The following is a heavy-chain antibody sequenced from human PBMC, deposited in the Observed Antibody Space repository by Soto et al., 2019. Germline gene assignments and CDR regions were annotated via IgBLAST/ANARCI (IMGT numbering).Heavy chain of an antibody. Sequence: PGGSLRLSCAASGFSFSTYRMTWVRQAPGKGLDWVANIKEDGSEKSYVDSVKGRFFISRDNAENSLYLHMNSLRVEDTAVYYCAREWGSIFGLVPDYGLDSWGRGTTVTVS. J-gene: IGHJ6*02. D-gene: IGHD3-3*01. CDR3: AREWGSIFGLVPDYGLDS. V-gene: IGHV3-7*01. CDR2: IKEDGSEK. CDR1: GFSFSTYR.